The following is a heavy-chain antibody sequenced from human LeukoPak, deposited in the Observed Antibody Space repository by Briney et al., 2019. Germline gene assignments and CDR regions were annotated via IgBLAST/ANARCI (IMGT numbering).Heavy chain of an antibody. Sequence: GASVKVSCKASGYTFTGYYMHWVRQAPGQGLEWMGWINPNSGGTNYAQKFQGRVTMTRDTSISTAYMELSRLRSDDTAVYYCARDRGWRYYDSSGYYYLDIWGQGTMVTVSS. CDR1: GYTFTGYY. CDR2: INPNSGGT. J-gene: IGHJ3*02. D-gene: IGHD3-22*01. V-gene: IGHV1-2*02. CDR3: ARDRGWRYYDSSGYYYLDI.